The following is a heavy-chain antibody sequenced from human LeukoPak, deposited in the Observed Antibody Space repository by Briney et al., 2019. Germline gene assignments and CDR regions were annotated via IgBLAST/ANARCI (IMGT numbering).Heavy chain of an antibody. V-gene: IGHV1-24*01. D-gene: IGHD3-22*01. CDR1: GYTLTELS. CDR2: FDPEDGET. CDR3: ATAPKDYYDSSGYYPY. Sequence: ASVKVSCKVSGYTLTELSMHWVRQAPGKGLEWMGGFDPEDGETVYAQKFQGRVTMTEDTSTDTAYMELSSLRSEDTAVYYCATAPKDYYDSSGYYPYWGQGTLVTVSS. J-gene: IGHJ4*02.